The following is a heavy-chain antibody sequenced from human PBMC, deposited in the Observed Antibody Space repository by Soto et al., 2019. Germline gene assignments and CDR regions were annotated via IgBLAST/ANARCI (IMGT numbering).Heavy chain of an antibody. J-gene: IGHJ6*02. Sequence: SLRLSCTASGFTFGDYAMSWVRQAPGKGLEWVGFIRSKAYGGTTEYAASVKGRFTISRDDSKSIAYLQMNSLKTEDTAVYYCTWSTSQAYGMDVWGQGTTLTVSS. CDR3: TWSTSQAYGMDV. CDR1: GFTFGDYA. D-gene: IGHD3-3*01. V-gene: IGHV3-49*04. CDR2: IRSKAYGGTT.